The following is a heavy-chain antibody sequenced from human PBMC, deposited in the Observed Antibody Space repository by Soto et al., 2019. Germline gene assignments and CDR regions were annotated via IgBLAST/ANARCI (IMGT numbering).Heavy chain of an antibody. V-gene: IGHV1-69*13. Sequence: SVKVSCKASGGTFSSYAISWVRQAPGQGLEWMGGIIPIFGTANYAQKFQGRVTITADESTSTAHMELSSLRSEDTAVYYCATARGYSYGPGVDYWGQGTLVTVSS. D-gene: IGHD5-18*01. J-gene: IGHJ4*02. CDR2: IIPIFGTA. CDR3: ATARGYSYGPGVDY. CDR1: GGTFSSYA.